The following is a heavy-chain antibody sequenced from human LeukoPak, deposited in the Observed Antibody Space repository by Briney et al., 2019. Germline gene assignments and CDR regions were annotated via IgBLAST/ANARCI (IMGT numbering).Heavy chain of an antibody. J-gene: IGHJ4*02. V-gene: IGHV4-34*01. D-gene: IGHD3-10*01. Sequence: SETLSLTCAVYGGSFSGYYWSWIRQPPGKGLEWIGEINHSGSTNYNPSLKSRVTMSVDTSKNQFSLKLSSVTAADTAVYYCARDPIEYYYGSGSYWIWGQGTLVTVSS. CDR2: INHSGST. CDR1: GGSFSGYY. CDR3: ARDPIEYYYGSGSYWI.